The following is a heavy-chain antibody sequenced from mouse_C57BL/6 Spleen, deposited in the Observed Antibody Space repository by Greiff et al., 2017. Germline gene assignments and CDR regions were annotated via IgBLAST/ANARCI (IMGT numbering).Heavy chain of an antibody. CDR2: FHPYNDDT. J-gene: IGHJ4*01. V-gene: IGHV1-47*01. Sequence: QVHVKQSGAELVKPGASVKMSCKASGYTFTTYPIEWMKQNHGKSLEGIGNFHPYNDDTKYNEKFKGKATLTVEKSSSTVYLELSRLTSDDSAVYYCARGGLLRAMDYWGQGTSVTVSS. D-gene: IGHD2-3*01. CDR1: GYTFTTYP. CDR3: ARGGLLRAMDY.